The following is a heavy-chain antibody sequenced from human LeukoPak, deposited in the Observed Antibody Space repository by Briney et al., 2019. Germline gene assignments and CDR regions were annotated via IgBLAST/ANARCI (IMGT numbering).Heavy chain of an antibody. CDR1: GFSLRAYD. D-gene: IGHD3-10*01. V-gene: IGHV3-23*01. J-gene: IGHJ3*02. Sequence: GGSLRLSCAASGFSLRAYDLIWVRQAPGKGLDWVSIINGGGDIMMYEDSVKGRFTISRDNSKNTFYLQMNSLRAEDTAVYYCAMRDRGYGLDIWGQGTMVTVSS. CDR2: INGGGDIM. CDR3: AMRDRGYGLDI.